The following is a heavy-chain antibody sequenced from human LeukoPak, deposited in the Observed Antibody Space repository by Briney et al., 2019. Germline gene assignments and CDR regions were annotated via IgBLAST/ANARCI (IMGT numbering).Heavy chain of an antibody. CDR3: ARGQVPTARGYNWFDP. Sequence: SETLSLTCAVYGWSFNDYYWNWIRQPPGKGLQWIGEINARGDTNYNPSLKSRATISVDTSKKQFSLRLTSLIAADTALYYCARGQVPTARGYNWFDPWGQGTLVTVSS. CDR1: GWSFNDYY. J-gene: IGHJ5*02. CDR2: INARGDT. D-gene: IGHD2-2*01. V-gene: IGHV4-34*01.